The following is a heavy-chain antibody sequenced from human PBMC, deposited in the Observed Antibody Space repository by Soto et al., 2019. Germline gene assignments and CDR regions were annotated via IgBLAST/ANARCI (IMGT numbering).Heavy chain of an antibody. D-gene: IGHD6-13*01. V-gene: IGHV1-18*01. CDR1: GYTFTSYG. J-gene: IGHJ5*02. Sequence: QVQLVQSGAEVKKPGASVKVSCKASGYTFTSYGISWVRQAPGQGLEWMGWISAYNGNTNYPQKLQGRVTMPTDTSTSTDYMELRRLRSDDTAVYYCARRTAAAGRGDWFDPWGQGTLVTVSS. CDR2: ISAYNGNT. CDR3: ARRTAAAGRGDWFDP.